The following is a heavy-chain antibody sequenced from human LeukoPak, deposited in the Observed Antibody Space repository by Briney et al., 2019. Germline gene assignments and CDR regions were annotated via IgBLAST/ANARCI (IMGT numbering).Heavy chain of an antibody. CDR3: ARDPPPNDSSGYLDY. CDR2: IKPDGSDK. J-gene: IGHJ4*02. D-gene: IGHD3-22*01. V-gene: IGHV3-7*01. Sequence: GGSLRLSCAASGFTFSSVWMTWVRQAPGKGLEWVANIKPDGSDKFYVDSVKGRFTISRDNAENSLCLQMDSLTAEDTAVYYCARDPPPNDSSGYLDYWGQGTLVTVSS. CDR1: GFTFSSVW.